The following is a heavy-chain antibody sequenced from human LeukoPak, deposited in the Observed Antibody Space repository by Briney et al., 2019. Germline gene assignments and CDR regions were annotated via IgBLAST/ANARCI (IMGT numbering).Heavy chain of an antibody. V-gene: IGHV1-2*02. CDR1: GYTFTGYY. Sequence: ASVKVSCKASGYTFTGYYMHWVRQAPGQGLEWMGWINPNSGGTNYAQKFQGRVTMTRDTSISTAYMELSRLRSDDTAVYYCARGWNRDSSGYYAYWGQGTLVTVSS. D-gene: IGHD3-22*01. J-gene: IGHJ4*02. CDR2: INPNSGGT. CDR3: ARGWNRDSSGYYAY.